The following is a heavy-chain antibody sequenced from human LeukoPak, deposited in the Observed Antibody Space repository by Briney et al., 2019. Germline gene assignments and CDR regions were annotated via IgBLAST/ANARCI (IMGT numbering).Heavy chain of an antibody. CDR2: INHSGST. D-gene: IGHD5-12*01. V-gene: IGHV4-34*01. CDR3: ARGKWLRSSFDY. J-gene: IGHJ4*02. CDR1: GGSFSGCY. Sequence: TSETLSLTCAVYGGSFSGCYWSWIRQPPGKGLEWIGEINHSGSTNYNPSLKSRVTISVDTSKNQFSLKLSSVTAADTAVYYCARGKWLRSSFDYWGQGTLVTVSS.